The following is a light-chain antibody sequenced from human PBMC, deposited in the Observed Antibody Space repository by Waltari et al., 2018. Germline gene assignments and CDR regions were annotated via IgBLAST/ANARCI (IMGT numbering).Light chain of an antibody. CDR2: GVS. Sequence: DIQMTQSPSSLAASVGATVTITCRASQSISKYFNWYQHKPGKAPKLLIYGVSSLQSGVPSRFSGSGSGTVFTLTISSLQPEDFATYYCQQSHSSPRTFGGGTKVEMK. CDR3: QQSHSSPRT. CDR1: QSISKY. J-gene: IGKJ4*01. V-gene: IGKV1-39*01.